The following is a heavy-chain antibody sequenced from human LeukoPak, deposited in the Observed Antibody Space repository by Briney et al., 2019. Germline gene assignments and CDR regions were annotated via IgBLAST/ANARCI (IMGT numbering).Heavy chain of an antibody. J-gene: IGHJ4*02. CDR2: ISAYNGNT. Sequence: GASVKVSCKASGYTFTSYAMNWVRQAPGQGLEWMGWISAYNGNTNYAQKLQGRVTMTTDTSTSTAYMELRSLRSDDTAVYYCARASVSGSYSSFDYWGQGTLVTVSS. CDR3: ARASVSGSYSSFDY. D-gene: IGHD1-26*01. V-gene: IGHV1-18*01. CDR1: GYTFTSYA.